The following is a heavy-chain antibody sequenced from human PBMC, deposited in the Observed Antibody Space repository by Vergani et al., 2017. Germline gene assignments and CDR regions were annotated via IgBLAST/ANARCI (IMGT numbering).Heavy chain of an antibody. D-gene: IGHD1-14*01. J-gene: IGHJ4*02. CDR2: ISGSGGST. CDR3: AKVTRNSQGYFDY. V-gene: IGHV3-23*01. CDR1: GFTFSSYA. Sequence: EVQLLESGGGLVQPGGSLRLSCAASGFTFSSYAMSWVRQAPGKGLDWVSAISGSGGSTYYADSVKGRFPISRDNSKNTLYLQMNSLRAEDTAVYYCAKVTRNSQGYFDYWGQGTLVTVSS.